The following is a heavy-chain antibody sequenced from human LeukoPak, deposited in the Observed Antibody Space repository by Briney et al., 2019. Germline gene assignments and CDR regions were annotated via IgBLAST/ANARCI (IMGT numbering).Heavy chain of an antibody. D-gene: IGHD6-13*01. CDR1: GFTFSSYA. V-gene: IGHV3-23*01. J-gene: IGHJ3*02. CDR2: ISGSGSST. Sequence: TGGSLRLSCAASGFTFSSYAINWVRQAPGKGLEWVSTISGSGSSTYYADSVKGRFIISRDNSKNTLYLQMNSLRVEDTAVFYCAKVKEQQLVRYGFDIWGQGTMVTVSS. CDR3: AKVKEQQLVRYGFDI.